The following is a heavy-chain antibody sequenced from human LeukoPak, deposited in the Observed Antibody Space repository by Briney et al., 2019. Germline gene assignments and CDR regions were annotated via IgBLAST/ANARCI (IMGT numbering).Heavy chain of an antibody. CDR3: AKCSTSAYTTGWCNWIDP. D-gene: IGHD6-19*01. Sequence: GGSLRLSCVASGFIFTSDAMNWVRQAPGKGLEWVSSTVSRGTTQYADSVKGRFTVSRDTSKNTLYLQMNSLRADDTDVYYCAKCSTSAYTTGWCNWIDPWGQGTLVTVSS. CDR1: GFIFTSDA. CDR2: TVSRGTT. J-gene: IGHJ5*02. V-gene: IGHV3-23*01.